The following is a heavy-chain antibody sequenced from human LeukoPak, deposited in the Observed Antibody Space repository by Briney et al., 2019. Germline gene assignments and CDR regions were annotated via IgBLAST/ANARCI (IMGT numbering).Heavy chain of an antibody. CDR2: ISAYNGNT. Sequence: ASVKVSCKASGYTFTSYGISWVRQAPGQGLEWMGWISAYNGNTNYAQKLQGRDTMTTDTSTSTAYMELRSLRSDDTAVYYCARGRSGYDNYYYYGMDVWGKGTTVTVSS. CDR1: GYTFTSYG. J-gene: IGHJ6*04. V-gene: IGHV1-18*04. CDR3: ARGRSGYDNYYYYGMDV. D-gene: IGHD5-12*01.